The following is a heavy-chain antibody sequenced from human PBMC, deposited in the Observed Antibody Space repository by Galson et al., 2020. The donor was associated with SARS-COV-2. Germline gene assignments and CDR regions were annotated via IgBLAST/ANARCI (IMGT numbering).Heavy chain of an antibody. V-gene: IGHV3-23*01. CDR2: IRGSGDST. CDR1: GFTFSSYA. J-gene: IGHJ6*02. Sequence: AGSMRLSCAASGFTFSSYAMSWVRQAPGKGLEWVSAIRGSGDSTYYADSVTGRLTITRDNSKNTLYLQMNGLRAEDTSVYYCAKEILDVGSYYDVWSGYGGYYYYYGIDVVCQGTTVTVSS. CDR3: AKEILDVGSYYDVWSGYGGYYYYYGIDV. D-gene: IGHD3-3*01.